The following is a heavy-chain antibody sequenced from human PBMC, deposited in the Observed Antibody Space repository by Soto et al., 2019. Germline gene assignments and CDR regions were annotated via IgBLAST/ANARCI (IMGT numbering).Heavy chain of an antibody. J-gene: IGHJ4*02. CDR2: IYYSGST. V-gene: IGHV4-39*01. CDR3: ARVPYSSSATFDY. D-gene: IGHD6-6*01. Sequence: SETLSLTCTVSGGSISSSSYYWGWIRQPPGKGLEWIGSIYYSGSTYYNPSLKSRVTISVDTSKNQFSLKLSSVTAADTAVYYCARVPYSSSATFDYWGQGTLVTVSS. CDR1: GGSISSSSYY.